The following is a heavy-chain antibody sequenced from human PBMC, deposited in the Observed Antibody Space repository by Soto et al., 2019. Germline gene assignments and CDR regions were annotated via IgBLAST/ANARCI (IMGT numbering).Heavy chain of an antibody. CDR2: ISPHKGDT. CDR3: ARDLDGSGSYYTNY. J-gene: IGHJ4*02. CDR1: GYTFSSIG. V-gene: IGHV1-18*01. Sequence: QVQLVQSGAEVKRPGASVTVSCKTSGYTFSSIGISWVRQAPGQGLEWMGWISPHKGDTYYAQRLQGRVTLTTDTSTRTAYMELRSLRSDDTAVYFCARDLDGSGSYYTNYWGQGTLVTVSS. D-gene: IGHD3-10*01.